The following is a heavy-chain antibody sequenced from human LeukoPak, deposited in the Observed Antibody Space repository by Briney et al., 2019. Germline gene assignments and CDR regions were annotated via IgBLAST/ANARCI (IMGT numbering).Heavy chain of an antibody. CDR1: GGSFSGYY. V-gene: IGHV4-34*01. Sequence: SETLSLTCAVYGGSFSGYYWSWIRQPPGKGLEWIGEINHSGSTNYNPSLKSRVTISVDTSKNQFSLKLSSVTAADTAVYYCATRSKANRGSGFGSWGQGILVIVSS. CDR3: ATRSKANRGSGFGS. D-gene: IGHD3-10*01. J-gene: IGHJ4*02. CDR2: INHSGST.